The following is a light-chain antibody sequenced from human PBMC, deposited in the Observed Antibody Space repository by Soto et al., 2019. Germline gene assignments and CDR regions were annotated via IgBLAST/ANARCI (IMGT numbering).Light chain of an antibody. J-gene: IGLJ2*01. Sequence: QSVLTQPASVSGSPGQSITISCTGTNSDVGTYNYVSWYQQHPGKATKFVVYEVSDRPSGVSDRFSGSKSGNTASLTISGLQAEDEADYYCSSYTTSSTLVFGGGTKLTVL. V-gene: IGLV2-14*01. CDR1: NSDVGTYNY. CDR3: SSYTTSSTLV. CDR2: EVS.